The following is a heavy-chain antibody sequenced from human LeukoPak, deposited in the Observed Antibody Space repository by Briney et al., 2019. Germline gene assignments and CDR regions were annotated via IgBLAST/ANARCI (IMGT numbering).Heavy chain of an antibody. Sequence: PETLSLTCTVSGGSISSSNYYWGWIRQPPGKGLEWIGSIYYSGSTYYNPSLKSRATISVDTSKNQFSLKLSSVTAADTAVYYCARGRYYFDYWGQGTLVTVSS. V-gene: IGHV4-39*07. CDR1: GGSISSSNYY. J-gene: IGHJ4*02. CDR2: IYYSGST. CDR3: ARGRYYFDY.